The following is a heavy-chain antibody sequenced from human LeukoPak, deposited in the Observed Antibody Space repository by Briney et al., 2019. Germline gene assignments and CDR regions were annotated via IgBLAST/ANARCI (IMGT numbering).Heavy chain of an antibody. CDR3: ARGGTGLAD. V-gene: IGHV3-74*01. CDR1: GFSFSIYW. CDR2: INPDGSTT. J-gene: IGHJ4*02. Sequence: PGGSLRLSCAASGFSFSIYWMYWVRQVLGKGLVWVSRINPDGSTTNYADSVKGRFTISRDNAKNTLYLQMNSLRVEDTALYYCARGGTGLADWGQGTLVTVSS. D-gene: IGHD3/OR15-3a*01.